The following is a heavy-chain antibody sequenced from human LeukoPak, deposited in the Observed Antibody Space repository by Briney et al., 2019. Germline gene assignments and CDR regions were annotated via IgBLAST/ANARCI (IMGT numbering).Heavy chain of an antibody. Sequence: SQTLSLTCSVSGVSISSGGSYWTWLRQLPGKGLEWIGYIWNSGNTDYNASLESRVTISVDTSKKQFSLKLTSVTAADTAVYYCARAGTYGGYFDSWGQGTLVTVSS. CDR3: ARAGTYGGYFDS. D-gene: IGHD3-10*01. V-gene: IGHV4-31*03. J-gene: IGHJ4*02. CDR1: GVSISSGGSY. CDR2: IWNSGNT.